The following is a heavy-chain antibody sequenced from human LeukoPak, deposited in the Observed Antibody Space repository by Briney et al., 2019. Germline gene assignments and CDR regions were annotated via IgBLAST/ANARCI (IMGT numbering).Heavy chain of an antibody. Sequence: GGSLRLSCAASGFTFSSYSMNWVRQAPGKGLEWVSSISSSSSYIYYADSVKGRFTISRDNAKNSLYLQMNSLRAEDTAVYYCARDAVPAASYYYYGMDVCGQGTTVTVSS. V-gene: IGHV3-21*01. CDR3: ARDAVPAASYYYYGMDV. J-gene: IGHJ6*02. CDR2: ISSSSSYI. CDR1: GFTFSSYS. D-gene: IGHD2-2*01.